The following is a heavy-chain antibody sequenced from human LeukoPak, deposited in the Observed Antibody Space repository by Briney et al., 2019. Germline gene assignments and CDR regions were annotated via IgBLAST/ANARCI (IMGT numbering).Heavy chain of an antibody. D-gene: IGHD3-16*01. CDR1: GGSITISSYY. CDR2: IYHSGST. J-gene: IGHJ4*02. V-gene: IGHV4-39*07. Sequence: LETLSLTCTVSGGSITISSYYWGWIRQPPGKGLEWIGYIYHSGSTSYNPSLKSRVTISIDRSNNQFSLKLNSVTAADTAVYYCARAGLRGDFDYWGQGTLVTVSS. CDR3: ARAGLRGDFDY.